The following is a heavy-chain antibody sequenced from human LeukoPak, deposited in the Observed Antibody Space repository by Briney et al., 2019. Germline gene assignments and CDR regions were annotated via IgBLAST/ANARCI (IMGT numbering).Heavy chain of an antibody. CDR1: GFTFSSYG. Sequence: GGSLRLSCAASGFTFSSYGMHWVRQAPGKGLEWVAFIRYDGSNKYYADSVKGRFTISRDNSKNTLYLQMNSLRAEDTAVYYCAKDSRGYSYGYGDWFDPWGQGTLVTVSS. V-gene: IGHV3-30*02. CDR3: AKDSRGYSYGYGDWFDP. D-gene: IGHD5-18*01. J-gene: IGHJ5*02. CDR2: IRYDGSNK.